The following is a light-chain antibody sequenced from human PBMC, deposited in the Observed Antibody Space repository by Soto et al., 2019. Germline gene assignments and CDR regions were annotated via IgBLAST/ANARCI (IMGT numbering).Light chain of an antibody. CDR3: AAWDDSLNGQV. J-gene: IGLJ2*01. Sequence: QSVLTQPPSATGTPGQRVTISCSGGRSNIGSNTVNWYQQLPGTAPKLLIDKNNQRPSGVPDRFSGSKSGTSVSLAISGLQSEDEADYNCAAWDDSLNGQVFGGGTQLTVL. V-gene: IGLV1-44*01. CDR1: RSNIGSNT. CDR2: KNN.